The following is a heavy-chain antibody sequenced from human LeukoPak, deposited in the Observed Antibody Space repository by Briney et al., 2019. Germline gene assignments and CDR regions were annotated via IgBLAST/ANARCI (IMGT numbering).Heavy chain of an antibody. J-gene: IGHJ4*02. CDR2: IKQDGSEK. Sequence: GGSLRLSFAAPGFTFSSYWMSWFRQAPGKGLEWVANIKQDGSEKYYVDSVKGRFTISRDNAKNSLYLQMNSLRAEDTAVYYCARIAAARLIYFDYWGQGTLVTVSS. CDR1: GFTFSSYW. CDR3: ARIAAARLIYFDY. D-gene: IGHD6-6*01. V-gene: IGHV3-7*01.